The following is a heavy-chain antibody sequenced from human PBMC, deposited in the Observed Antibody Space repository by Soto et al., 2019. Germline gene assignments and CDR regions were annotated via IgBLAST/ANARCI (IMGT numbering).Heavy chain of an antibody. D-gene: IGHD3-16*01. Sequence: GGSLRLSCAASGFTFSTAWMTGVRQAPGRGLEWVARIKTTSDGGTIHYAAPVKGRFSISRDNSKNTLYLQMNSLRAEDTAVYYCARSITFGGVPLWGQGTLVTVSS. J-gene: IGHJ4*02. CDR1: GFTFSTAW. CDR2: IKTTSDGGTI. CDR3: ARSITFGGVPL. V-gene: IGHV3-15*01.